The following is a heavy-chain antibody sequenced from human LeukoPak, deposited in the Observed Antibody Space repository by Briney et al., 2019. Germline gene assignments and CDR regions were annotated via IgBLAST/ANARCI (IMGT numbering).Heavy chain of an antibody. Sequence: GGSLRLSCAASGFTFSSYGMSWVRQAPGKGLEWVSAISGSGGSPYYADSVKGRFTISRDNAKNSLYLHMNSLRAEDTAVYYCARDYGGSSPFDYWGQGTLVTVSS. D-gene: IGHD4-23*01. V-gene: IGHV3-23*01. J-gene: IGHJ4*02. CDR1: GFTFSSYG. CDR3: ARDYGGSSPFDY. CDR2: ISGSGGSP.